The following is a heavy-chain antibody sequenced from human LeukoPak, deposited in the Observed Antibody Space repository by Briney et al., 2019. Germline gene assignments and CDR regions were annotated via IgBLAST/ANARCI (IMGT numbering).Heavy chain of an antibody. V-gene: IGHV4-39*01. CDR2: IYYRGTT. J-gene: IGHJ4*02. D-gene: IGHD3-22*01. Sequence: SETLSLTWTVSGXSISSSSDYWGWIRQPPGKGREWIGNIYYRGTTYYNPSLKSRVTISVDTSKNQFSLKLSSVTAADTAVYYCASLTYYYDSSGFFSFDHWGQGTLVTVSS. CDR3: ASLTYYYDSSGFFSFDH. CDR1: GXSISSSSDY.